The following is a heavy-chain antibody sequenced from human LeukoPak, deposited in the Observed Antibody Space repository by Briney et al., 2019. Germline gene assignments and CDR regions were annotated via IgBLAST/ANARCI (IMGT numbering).Heavy chain of an antibody. CDR3: ARDMGRWLQELDY. CDR1: GFTFSSYG. Sequence: PGGSLRLSCAASGFTFSSYGMHWVRQAPGKGLEWVAFIRYDGSNKYYADSVKGRFTISRDNAKNSLYLQMNSLRAEDTAVYYCARDMGRWLQELDYWGQGTLVTVSS. J-gene: IGHJ4*02. CDR2: IRYDGSNK. V-gene: IGHV3-30*02. D-gene: IGHD5-24*01.